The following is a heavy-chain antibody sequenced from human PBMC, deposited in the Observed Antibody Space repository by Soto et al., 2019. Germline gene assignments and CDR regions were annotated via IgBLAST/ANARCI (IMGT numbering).Heavy chain of an antibody. CDR1: GFTFSSYS. Sequence: GGSLRLSCAASGFTFSSYSMNWVRQAPGKGLEWVSSISSSSSYIYYADSVKGRFTISRDNAKNSLYLQMNSLRAEDTAVYYCARVLDYYDPYYYYGMDLRGQGTTVTVSS. CDR3: ARVLDYYDPYYYYGMDL. V-gene: IGHV3-21*01. D-gene: IGHD3-22*01. CDR2: ISSSSSYI. J-gene: IGHJ6*02.